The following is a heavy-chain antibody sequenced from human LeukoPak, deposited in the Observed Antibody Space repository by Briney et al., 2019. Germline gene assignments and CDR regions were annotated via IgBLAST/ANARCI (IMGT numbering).Heavy chain of an antibody. CDR2: IYYSGRT. V-gene: IGHV4-30-4*01. D-gene: IGHD2-2*01. CDR1: GGSISSGDYY. J-gene: IGHJ4*02. Sequence: SETLSLTCTVSGGSISSGDYYWSWIRQPPGKGLEWIGYIYYSGRTYYNPSLKSRVTISVDTSKNQSSLNLTSVTAADTAVYYCAALHRPAAIDYWGQGTLVTVSS. CDR3: AALHRPAAIDY.